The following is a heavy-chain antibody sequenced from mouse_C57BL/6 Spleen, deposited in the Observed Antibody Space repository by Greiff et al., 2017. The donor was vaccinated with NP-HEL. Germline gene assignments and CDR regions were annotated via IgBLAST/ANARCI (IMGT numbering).Heavy chain of an antibody. V-gene: IGHV1-42*01. Sequence: VQLKQSGPELVKPGASVKISCKASGYSFTGYYMNWVKQSPEKSLEWIGEINPSTGGTTYNQKFKAKATLTVDKSSSTAYMQLKSLTSEDSAVYYCARSRDGYYVSDYWGQGTTLTVSS. CDR2: INPSTGGT. J-gene: IGHJ2*01. CDR3: ARSRDGYYVSDY. CDR1: GYSFTGYY. D-gene: IGHD2-3*01.